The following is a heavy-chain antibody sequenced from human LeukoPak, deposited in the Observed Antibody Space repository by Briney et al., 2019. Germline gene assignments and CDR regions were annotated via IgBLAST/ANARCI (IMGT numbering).Heavy chain of an antibody. CDR1: GFTFSSYS. D-gene: IGHD6-19*01. CDR2: ISSSSSYI. V-gene: IGHV3-21*01. CDR3: ARDSQSLVQSHFDH. J-gene: IGHJ4*02. Sequence: GGSLRLSCAASGFTFSSYSMNWVRQAPGKGLEWVSSISSSSSYIYYADSVEGRFTISRDNAKNSLYLQMNSLRAEDTAVYYCARDSQSLVQSHFDHWGQGTLVTVSS.